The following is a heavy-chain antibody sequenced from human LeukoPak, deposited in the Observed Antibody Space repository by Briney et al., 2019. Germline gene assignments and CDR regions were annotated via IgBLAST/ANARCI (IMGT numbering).Heavy chain of an antibody. D-gene: IGHD6-13*01. CDR2: IYYSGST. CDR3: ARVRSSAAGFDY. J-gene: IGHJ4*02. Sequence: SETLSLTCTVSGGSISSYYWSWIRQPPGKGLEWIGYIYYSGSTNYNPSLKSRVTISVDTSKNQFSLKLSSVTAADTAVYYCARVRSSAAGFDYWGQGTLVTVSS. V-gene: IGHV4-59*01. CDR1: GGSISSYY.